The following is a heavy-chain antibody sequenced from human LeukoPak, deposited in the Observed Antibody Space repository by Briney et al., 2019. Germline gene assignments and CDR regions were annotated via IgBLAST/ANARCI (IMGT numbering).Heavy chain of an antibody. CDR1: GGSISSSSYY. D-gene: IGHD3-22*01. CDR3: ASSRDSSGYYPCYFDY. CDR2: IYYSGST. Sequence: PSETLSLTCTVSGGSISSSSYYWGWIRQPPGKGLEWIGSIYYSGSTYYNPSLKSRVTISVDTSKNQFSLKLSSVTAADTAVYYCASSRDSSGYYPCYFDYWGQGTLVTVSS. J-gene: IGHJ4*02. V-gene: IGHV4-39*01.